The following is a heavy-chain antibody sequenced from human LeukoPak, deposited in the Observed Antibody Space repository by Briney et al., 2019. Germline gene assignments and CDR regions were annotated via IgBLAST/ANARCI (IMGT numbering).Heavy chain of an antibody. V-gene: IGHV3-33*01. CDR1: GFTFSSYG. CDR3: VPEEKYSSGWYYFDY. D-gene: IGHD6-19*01. Sequence: GGSLRLPCAASGFTFSSYGMHWVRQAPGKGLEWVAVIWYDGSNKYYADSVKGRFTISRDNSKSTLYLQMNSLRAEDTAVYYCVPEEKYSSGWYYFDYWGQGTLVTVSS. CDR2: IWYDGSNK. J-gene: IGHJ4*02.